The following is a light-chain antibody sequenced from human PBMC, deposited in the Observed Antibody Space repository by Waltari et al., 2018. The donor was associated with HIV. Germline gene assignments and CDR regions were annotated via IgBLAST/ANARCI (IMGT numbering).Light chain of an antibody. J-gene: IGLJ3*02. CDR3: QVWDSSTDHVV. CDR2: YDT. Sequence: SYVLTQPPSVSLAPGKTANITCGGSNIEYKSVNWYQQKTGRAPKVLIFYDTDRPSGTPQRSSGSNAGDTANLTSRRVGPGDEADYFCQVWDSSTDHVVFGGGTKLTVL. CDR1: NIEYKS. V-gene: IGLV3-21*04.